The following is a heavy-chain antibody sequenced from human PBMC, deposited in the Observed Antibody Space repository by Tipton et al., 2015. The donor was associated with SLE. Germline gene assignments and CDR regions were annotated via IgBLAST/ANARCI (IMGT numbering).Heavy chain of an antibody. CDR3: ARDISRYCSGGSCYSRPVYFDY. V-gene: IGHV1-18*01. J-gene: IGHJ4*02. Sequence: QVQLVQSGAEVKKPGASVKVSCKASGYTFTSYGFSWVRQAPGQGLEWMGWISAYNGNTNYAQKLQGRVTMTTDTSTSTVYMELSSLRSEDTDVYYCARDISRYCSGGSCYSRPVYFDYWGQGTLVTVSS. D-gene: IGHD2-15*01. CDR2: ISAYNGNT. CDR1: GYTFTSYG.